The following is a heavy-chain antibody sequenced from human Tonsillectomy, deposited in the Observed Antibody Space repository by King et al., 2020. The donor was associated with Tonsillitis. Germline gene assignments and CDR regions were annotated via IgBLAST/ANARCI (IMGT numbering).Heavy chain of an antibody. CDR2: ISSSSSYI. J-gene: IGHJ4*02. V-gene: IGHV3-21*01. CDR1: GFTFSSYS. CDR3: AGEREYSYGYEFDY. D-gene: IGHD5-18*01. Sequence: VQLVESGGGLVKPGGSLRLSCAASGFTFSSYSMNWVRQAPGKGLEWVSSISSSSSYIYYSHSVKGRFTISKDNAKNSLYLQMNSLRAEDTAVYYCAGEREYSYGYEFDYWGQGTLVTVSS.